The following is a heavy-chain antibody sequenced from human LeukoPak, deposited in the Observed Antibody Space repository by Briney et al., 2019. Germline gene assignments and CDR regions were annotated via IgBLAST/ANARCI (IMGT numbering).Heavy chain of an antibody. V-gene: IGHV1-2*02. CDR3: ARDGELLGYYYYYMDV. CDR2: INPNGGGT. J-gene: IGHJ6*03. D-gene: IGHD1-26*01. Sequence: ASVKVSCKASGYTFTGYYMHWVRQAPGQGLEWMGWINPNGGGTNYAQKFQGRVTMTRDTSISTAYMELSRLRSDDTAVYYCARDGELLGYYYYYMDVWGKGTTVTVSS. CDR1: GYTFTGYY.